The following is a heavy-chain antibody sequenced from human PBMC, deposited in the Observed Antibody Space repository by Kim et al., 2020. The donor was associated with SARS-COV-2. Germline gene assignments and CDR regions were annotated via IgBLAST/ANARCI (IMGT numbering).Heavy chain of an antibody. CDR3: ARGGTKAFDS. Sequence: GGSLRLSCAASGFSFNSNWMYWIRQAPGKGLVWVSRISNDGSSTIYADFVKGRFTISRDNAKNTLYLQMNSLSAEDTAVYYCARGGTKAFDSWGRGTLVT. V-gene: IGHV3-74*01. CDR1: GFSFNSNW. CDR2: ISNDGSST. D-gene: IGHD3-16*01. J-gene: IGHJ4*02.